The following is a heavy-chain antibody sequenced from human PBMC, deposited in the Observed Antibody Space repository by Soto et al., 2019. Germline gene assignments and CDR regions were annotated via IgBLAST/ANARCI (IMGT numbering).Heavy chain of an antibody. Sequence: GGSLRLSCAASGFTFSTYWMHWVRQAPGKGLVWVSLINTDGSSTTYADSVKGRFTLSRDNTKNTLYLQMNSLRAEDTAVYYCVRGGISGFVWGQGTLVTVSS. J-gene: IGHJ4*02. V-gene: IGHV3-74*01. CDR1: GFTFSTYW. CDR3: VRGGISGFV. D-gene: IGHD3-16*01. CDR2: INTDGSST.